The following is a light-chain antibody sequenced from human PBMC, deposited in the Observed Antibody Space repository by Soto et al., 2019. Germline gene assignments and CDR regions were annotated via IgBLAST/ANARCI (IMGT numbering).Light chain of an antibody. Sequence: EIVMSQSPATRSVSPGERATLSCRASQSVSNNLAWYQQKPGQAPRLLIYAASTRATGIPARFSGSGSATEFTLTISSLQSEDFAVYYCQQYNNWPPLTFGGGTKVEIK. CDR1: QSVSNN. CDR3: QQYNNWPPLT. V-gene: IGKV3-15*01. CDR2: AAS. J-gene: IGKJ4*01.